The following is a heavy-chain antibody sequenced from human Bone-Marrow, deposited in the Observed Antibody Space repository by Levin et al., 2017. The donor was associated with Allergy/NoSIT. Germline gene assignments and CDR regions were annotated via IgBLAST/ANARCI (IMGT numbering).Heavy chain of an antibody. J-gene: IGHJ3*02. V-gene: IGHV2-5*02. D-gene: IGHD3-3*01. CDR2: IYWDDDK. Sequence: ESGPTLVKPTQTLTLTCTFSGFSLSTSGVGVGWIRQPPGKALEWLALIYWDDDKRYSPSLKSRLTITKDTSKNQVVLTVANMDPVDTATYYCAHLFPYYDFWSGYLGAFDIWGQGTMVTVSS. CDR3: AHLFPYYDFWSGYLGAFDI. CDR1: GFSLSTSGVG.